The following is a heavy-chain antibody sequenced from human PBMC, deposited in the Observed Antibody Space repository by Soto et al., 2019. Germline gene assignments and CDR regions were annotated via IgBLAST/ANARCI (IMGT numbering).Heavy chain of an antibody. J-gene: IGHJ3*02. Sequence: QITLKESGPTLVKPTQTLTLTCTFSGFSFNNRGVGVAWIRQPPGKALEWLALIYWDDDKRYSPSLKSRLTITKRTSKHQVVLTVTNMNPMDTATYYCAHRPPEMDTAFDIWGQGTMVTVSS. CDR2: IYWDDDK. D-gene: IGHD5-18*01. CDR3: AHRPPEMDTAFDI. V-gene: IGHV2-5*02. CDR1: GFSFNNRGVG.